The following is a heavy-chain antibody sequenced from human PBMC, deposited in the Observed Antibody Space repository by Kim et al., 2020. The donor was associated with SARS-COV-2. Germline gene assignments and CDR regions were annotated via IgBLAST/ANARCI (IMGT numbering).Heavy chain of an antibody. CDR3: ASPSAIAAAGTGFWGYYYYGMDV. D-gene: IGHD6-13*01. J-gene: IGHJ6*02. Sequence: SETLSLTCTVSGGSISSSSYYWGWIRQPPGKGLEWIGSIYYSGSTYYNPSLKSRVTISVDTSKNQFSLKLSSVTAADTAVYYCASPSAIAAAGTGFWGYYYYGMDVWGQGTTVTVSS. CDR1: GGSISSSSYY. CDR2: IYYSGST. V-gene: IGHV4-39*01.